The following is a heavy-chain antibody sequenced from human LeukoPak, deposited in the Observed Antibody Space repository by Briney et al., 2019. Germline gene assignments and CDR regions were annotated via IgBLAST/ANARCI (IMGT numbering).Heavy chain of an antibody. CDR3: ARDLAMAGRDLDY. D-gene: IGHD6-19*01. J-gene: IGHJ4*02. Sequence: GGSLRLSCAASGFAFRNYYMDWLRQAPGKGREWVAYISNSGTIIYYAESVKGRFTISRDNAKNSLYLQMNSLRAEDTALYYCARDLAMAGRDLDYWGQGTLVTVSS. CDR1: GFAFRNYY. V-gene: IGHV3-11*01. CDR2: ISNSGTII.